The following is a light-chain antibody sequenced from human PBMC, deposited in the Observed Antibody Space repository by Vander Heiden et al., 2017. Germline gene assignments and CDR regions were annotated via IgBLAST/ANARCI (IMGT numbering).Light chain of an antibody. CDR1: QDISNY. CDR3: QQYDNLPFT. CDR2: DAS. J-gene: IGKJ3*01. Sequence: DIQTTKSPSSLSASVGDRVTITCQAGQDISNYLNWYQQKPGKAPKLLIYDASNLETGGPSRFSGTGSGTDFTFTISSLQPEDIATYYCQQYDNLPFTFGPGTKVDIK. V-gene: IGKV1-33*01.